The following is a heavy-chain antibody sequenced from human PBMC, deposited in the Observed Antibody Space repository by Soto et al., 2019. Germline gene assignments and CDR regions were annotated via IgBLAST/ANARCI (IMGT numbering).Heavy chain of an antibody. CDR3: AKSFYYDATGSLISHAFDI. J-gene: IGHJ3*02. CDR2: ISGSGGAT. Sequence: SVGYLSLSCESSGFPFTRFSVSLVSPAPGKGLEWVSAISGSGGATYYADSVKGRFTISRDNSKNALYLQMNSLRAEDTALYYCAKSFYYDATGSLISHAFDIWGQGTMVTVSS. CDR1: GFPFTRFS. V-gene: IGHV3-23*01. D-gene: IGHD3-22*01.